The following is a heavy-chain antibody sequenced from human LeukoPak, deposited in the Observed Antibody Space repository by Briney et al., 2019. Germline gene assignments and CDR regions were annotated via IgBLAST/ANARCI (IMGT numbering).Heavy chain of an antibody. V-gene: IGHV3-74*01. CDR1: GFTLTNNW. Sequence: GGSLRLSCTASGFTLTNNWMHWVRQAPGKGVEWVSRVNTYGTNTNYADSVRGRFTISRDNAKNTLYLQMDSLTAEDSAIYFCAREFSPEDAFDLWGQGTRVTVSS. J-gene: IGHJ3*01. CDR3: AREFSPEDAFDL. D-gene: IGHD1-14*01. CDR2: VNTYGTNT.